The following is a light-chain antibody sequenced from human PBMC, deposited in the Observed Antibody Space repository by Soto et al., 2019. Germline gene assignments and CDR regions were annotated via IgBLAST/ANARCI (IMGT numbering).Light chain of an antibody. J-gene: IGKJ1*01. Sequence: EIVLTQSPGTLFLSQGERATISCRASQRVSSRYFAWFQQRPGQVPRLLIFGSSSRAPGIPDRFSGSGSGTDFTLTISRLEPEDFGVYYCQQYYHSPRTFGQGTKVEIK. CDR3: QQYYHSPRT. CDR2: GSS. CDR1: QRVSSRY. V-gene: IGKV3-20*01.